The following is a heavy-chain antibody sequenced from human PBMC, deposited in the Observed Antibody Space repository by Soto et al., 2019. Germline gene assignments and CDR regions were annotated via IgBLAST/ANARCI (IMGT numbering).Heavy chain of an antibody. Sequence: VGSLRLSCAASGFTFSDYYMSWIRQAPGKGLEWVSYISGSSSYINYADSVKGRFTISRDNAKNSLYLQMNSLRAEDTAVYYCARDVQQLASYWGQGTLVTVSS. J-gene: IGHJ4*02. CDR1: GFTFSDYY. CDR3: ARDVQQLASY. CDR2: ISGSSSYI. V-gene: IGHV3-11*06. D-gene: IGHD6-13*01.